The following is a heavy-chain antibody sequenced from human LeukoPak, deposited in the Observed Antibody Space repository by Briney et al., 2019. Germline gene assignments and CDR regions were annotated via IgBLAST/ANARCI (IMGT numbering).Heavy chain of an antibody. V-gene: IGHV4-34*01. CDR1: GGSFSGYY. CDR2: INHSGST. CDR3: ARHDAIISMIVGERPFEI. D-gene: IGHD3-22*01. Sequence: SETLSLTCAVYGGSFSGYYWSWIRQPPGKGLEWIGEINHSGSTNYNPSLKSRVTISADTSKNQFSLKLSSVTAADKAVYYCARHDAIISMIVGERPFEIWGQGTLVTVSS. J-gene: IGHJ3*02.